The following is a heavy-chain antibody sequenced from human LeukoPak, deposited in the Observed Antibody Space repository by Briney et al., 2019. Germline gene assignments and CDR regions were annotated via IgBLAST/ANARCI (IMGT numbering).Heavy chain of an antibody. CDR3: ARVHDTTGYYHYFDS. Sequence: GRSLRLSCEASGFTFSTYLMHWVRQAPDKGLEWVAMISYHGSNEYYADSVKGRFTISRDNSKNTLYLQMNNPRVEDTAIYYCARVHDTTGYYHYFDSWGQGTLVTVSS. CDR2: ISYHGSNE. D-gene: IGHD3-9*01. CDR1: GFTFSTYL. J-gene: IGHJ4*02. V-gene: IGHV3-30*03.